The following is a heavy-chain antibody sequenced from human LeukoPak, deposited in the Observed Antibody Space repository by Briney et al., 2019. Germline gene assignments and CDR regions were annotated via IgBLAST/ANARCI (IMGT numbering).Heavy chain of an antibody. J-gene: IGHJ3*02. D-gene: IGHD3-22*01. CDR3: AKDISAPSGYYDSSGCCEFDI. CDR1: GFTFSSYG. CDR2: ISYDGSNK. Sequence: GGSLRLSCAASGFTFSSYGMHWVRQAPGKGLEWVAVISYDGSNKYYADSVKGRFTISRDNSKNTLYLQMNSLRAEDTAVYYCAKDISAPSGYYDSSGCCEFDIWGQGTMVTVSS. V-gene: IGHV3-30*18.